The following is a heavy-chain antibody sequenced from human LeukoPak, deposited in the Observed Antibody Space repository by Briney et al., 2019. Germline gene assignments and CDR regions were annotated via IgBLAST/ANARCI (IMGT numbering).Heavy chain of an antibody. V-gene: IGHV1-2*02. J-gene: IGHJ5*02. CDR3: ARRGVVVAAGGNWFDP. D-gene: IGHD2-15*01. CDR2: INSNSGGT. CDR1: GYTFTGYY. Sequence: ASVKVSCKASGYTFTGYYMHWVRQAPGQGLEWMGWINSNSGGTNYAQKFQGRVTMTRDTSISTAYMELSRLRSDDTAVYYCARRGVVVAAGGNWFDPWGQGTLVTVSS.